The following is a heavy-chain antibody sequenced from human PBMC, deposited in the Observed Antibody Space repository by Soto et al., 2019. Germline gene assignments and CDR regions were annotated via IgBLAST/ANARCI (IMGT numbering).Heavy chain of an antibody. CDR1: GYSFTSYW. V-gene: IGHV5-10-1*01. CDR3: ATRPRDYYYYGMDV. J-gene: IGHJ6*02. Sequence: PGESLKISCKGSGYSFTSYWISWVRQMPGKGLEWMGRIDPSDSYTNYSPSFQGHVTISADKSISTAYLQWSSLKASDTAMYYCATRPRDYYYYGMDVWGQGTTVTVSS. CDR2: IDPSDSYT.